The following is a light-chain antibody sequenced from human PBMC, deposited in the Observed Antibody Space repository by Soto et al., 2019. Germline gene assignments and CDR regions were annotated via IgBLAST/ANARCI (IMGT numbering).Light chain of an antibody. V-gene: IGKV3-15*01. J-gene: IGKJ2*01. CDR2: GAY. Sequence: EIEMTQSPATLSLSPEERATVSCRASQSVATNLAWYQQKSGQAPRLLIYGAYTRAAGVPARFSGTGSGTEFTLTISSLQSEDFAVYYCHQYDDWPPYTFGQGTKLEFK. CDR1: QSVATN. CDR3: HQYDDWPPYT.